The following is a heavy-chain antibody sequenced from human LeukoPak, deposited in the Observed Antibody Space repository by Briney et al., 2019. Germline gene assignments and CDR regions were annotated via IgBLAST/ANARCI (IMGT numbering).Heavy chain of an antibody. D-gene: IGHD3-9*01. CDR2: ISSSGSTI. CDR1: GFTFSSYE. J-gene: IGHJ4*02. CDR3: ARLGYFDWLFTKPYYFDY. V-gene: IGHV3-48*03. Sequence: GGSLRLSCAASGFTFSSYEMNWVRQAPGKGLEWVSYISSSGSTIYYADSVKGRFTISRDNAKNSLYLQMNSLRAEDTAVYYCARLGYFDWLFTKPYYFDYWGQGTLVTVSS.